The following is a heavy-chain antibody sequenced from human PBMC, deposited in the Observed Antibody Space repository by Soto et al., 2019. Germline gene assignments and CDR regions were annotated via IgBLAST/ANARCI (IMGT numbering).Heavy chain of an antibody. J-gene: IGHJ6*02. CDR3: ARGVQLLPKPDYDYYGMDV. CDR1: GYTFTSYA. CDR2: INAGNGNT. D-gene: IGHD5-18*01. V-gene: IGHV1-3*05. Sequence: QVQLVQSGAEEKKPGASVKVSCKASGYTFTSYAMHWVRQAPGQRLEWMGWINAGNGNTKYSQKFQGRVTITRDTSASTAYMELSSLRSEDTAVYYCARGVQLLPKPDYDYYGMDVWGQGTTVTVSS.